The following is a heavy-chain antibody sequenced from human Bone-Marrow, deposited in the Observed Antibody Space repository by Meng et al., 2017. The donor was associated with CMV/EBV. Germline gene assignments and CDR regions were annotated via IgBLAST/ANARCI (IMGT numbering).Heavy chain of an antibody. Sequence: GSLRLSCTVSGYSISSGYYWGWIRPPTGKGLEWIGSIYHSGCTYYNPSLKSRVTISVDTSKNQLSLKLSSVTAADTAVYYCASSSSWYWFDPWGQGTLVTVSS. J-gene: IGHJ5*02. CDR1: GYSISSGYY. D-gene: IGHD6-13*01. V-gene: IGHV4-38-2*02. CDR2: IYHSGCT. CDR3: ASSSSWYWFDP.